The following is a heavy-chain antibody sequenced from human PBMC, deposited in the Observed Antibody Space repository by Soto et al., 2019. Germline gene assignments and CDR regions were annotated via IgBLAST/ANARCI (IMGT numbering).Heavy chain of an antibody. CDR1: GFSLSTSGVG. CDR2: IYWDDDK. V-gene: IGHV2-5*02. D-gene: IGHD2-15*01. Sequence: QITLKESGPTLVKPTQTLTLTCTFSGFSLSTSGVGGAWSRQPPGKALEWLAIIYWDDDKRYRPSVESRLTIAKDNSKNQVMLTMTNMDPVDTATYYSAYVPCSGGSGICFHYRGMHVWGQGTTVTVSS. J-gene: IGHJ6*02. CDR3: AYVPCSGGSGICFHYRGMHV.